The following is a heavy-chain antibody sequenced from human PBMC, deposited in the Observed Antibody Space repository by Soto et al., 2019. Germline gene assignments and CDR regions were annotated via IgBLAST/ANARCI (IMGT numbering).Heavy chain of an antibody. D-gene: IGHD5-18*01. CDR1: GGSFSGYY. V-gene: IGHV4-34*01. CDR3: ARVQRYCYGVYYYYYGMDF. J-gene: IGHJ6*02. Sequence: TPETLSLTCAVYGGSFSGYYWSWIRQPPGKGLEWIGEINHSGSTNYNPSLKSRVTISVDTSKNQFSLKLSSVTAADTAVYYCARVQRYCYGVYYYYYGMDFWCQGLTVTLSS. CDR2: INHSGST.